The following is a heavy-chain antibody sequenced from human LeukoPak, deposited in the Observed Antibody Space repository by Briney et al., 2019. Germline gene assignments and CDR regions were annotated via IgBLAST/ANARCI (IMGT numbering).Heavy chain of an antibody. D-gene: IGHD1-26*01. V-gene: IGHV1-46*01. CDR2: VHSSGGVI. CDR3: AGSSHQRNWFDP. Sequence: GASVKVSCKASGDTFTSDYMNWVRQAPGQGLEWMGIVHSSGGVIKYAQEFRDRVTMTRDTSTSTVYMELSSLRSEDTAVYYCAGSSHQRNWFDPWGQGTLVIVSS. J-gene: IGHJ5*02. CDR1: GDTFTSDY.